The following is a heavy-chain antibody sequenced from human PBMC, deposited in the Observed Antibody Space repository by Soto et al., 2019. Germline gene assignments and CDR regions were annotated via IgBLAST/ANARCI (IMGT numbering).Heavy chain of an antibody. CDR2: TSYDGTNK. V-gene: IGHV3-30*18. CDR1: GFTFSSYA. D-gene: IGHD5-18*01. CDR3: AKDRNTAPVYYYFGMDV. J-gene: IGHJ6*02. Sequence: QVQVVESGGGVVQPGRSLRLSCAASGFTFSSYAMHWVRQAPGKGLKWVAVTSYDGTNKYYANSVKGRFTISRDNSQNTLYLQMNSLRAEDTAVYYCAKDRNTAPVYYYFGMDVWGQGTTVTVSS.